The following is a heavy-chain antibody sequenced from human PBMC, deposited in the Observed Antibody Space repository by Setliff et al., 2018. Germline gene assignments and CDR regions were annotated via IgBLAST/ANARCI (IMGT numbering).Heavy chain of an antibody. CDR3: ARSVSTGPTPFYRYFDL. CDR1: GGTFSSYA. Sequence: ASVKVSCKASGGTFSSYAISWVRQAPGQGLEWMGGIIPILGIANYAQKFQGRVTITADESTSTAYMELSSLRSEDTAVYYCARSVSTGPTPFYRYFDLWGRGTLVTVSS. CDR2: IIPILGIA. J-gene: IGHJ2*01. D-gene: IGHD1-1*01. V-gene: IGHV1-69*10.